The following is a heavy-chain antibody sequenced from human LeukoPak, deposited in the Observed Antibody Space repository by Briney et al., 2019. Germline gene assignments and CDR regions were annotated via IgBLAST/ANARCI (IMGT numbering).Heavy chain of an antibody. CDR2: ISGSGGST. CDR3: AKPSSMIAARPSWFDP. CDR1: GFTFSSYA. J-gene: IGHJ5*02. V-gene: IGHV3-23*01. Sequence: SVGSLRLSCAASGFTFSSYAMSWVRQAPGKGLEWVSAISGSGGSTYYADSVKGRFTISRDNSKNTLYLQMNSLRAEDTAVYYCAKPSSMIAARPSWFDPWGQGTLVTVSS. D-gene: IGHD6-6*01.